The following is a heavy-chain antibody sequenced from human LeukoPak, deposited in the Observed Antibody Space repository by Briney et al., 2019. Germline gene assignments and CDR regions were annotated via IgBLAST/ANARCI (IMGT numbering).Heavy chain of an antibody. CDR2: IIPILGIA. CDR1: GGTFSSYA. D-gene: IGHD6-13*01. V-gene: IGHV1-69*04. J-gene: IGHJ5*02. Sequence: EASVKVSCKASGGTFSSYAISWVRQAPGQGLEWMGSIIPILGIANYAQKFQGRVTITADKSTSTAYMELSSLRSEDTAVYYCARGLYSSSWYDPWGQGTLVTVSS. CDR3: ARGLYSSSWYDP.